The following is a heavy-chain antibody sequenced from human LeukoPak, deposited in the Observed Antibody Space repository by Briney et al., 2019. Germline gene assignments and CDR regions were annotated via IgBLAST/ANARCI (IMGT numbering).Heavy chain of an antibody. V-gene: IGHV3-21*01. Sequence: PGGSLRLSCAASGFTFSSYSMTWVRQAPGKGLEWVSSISSSSSYIYYADSVKGRFTTSRDNAKNSLYLQMNSLRAEDTAVYYCAREGLYYYMDVWGKGTTVTVSS. CDR1: GFTFSSYS. J-gene: IGHJ6*03. CDR2: ISSSSSYI. CDR3: AREGLYYYMDV.